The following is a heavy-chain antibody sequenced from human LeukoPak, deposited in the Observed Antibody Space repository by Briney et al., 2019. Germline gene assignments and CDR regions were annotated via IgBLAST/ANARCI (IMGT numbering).Heavy chain of an antibody. Sequence: GGSLRLSCAASGFTFSSYSMNWVRQAPGKGLEWVSYISSSSSTIYYADSVKGRFTISRDNAKNSLYLQMNSLRDEDTAVYYCARDETTASNPHYYYYYGMDVWGQGTTVTVSS. CDR3: ARDETTASNPHYYYYYGMDV. J-gene: IGHJ6*02. CDR1: GFTFSSYS. D-gene: IGHD4-11*01. CDR2: ISSSSSTI. V-gene: IGHV3-48*02.